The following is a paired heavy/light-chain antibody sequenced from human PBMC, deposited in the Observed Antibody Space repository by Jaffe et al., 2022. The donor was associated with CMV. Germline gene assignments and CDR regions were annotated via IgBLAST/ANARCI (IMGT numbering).Light chain of an antibody. CDR3: QQYNSYS. Sequence: DIQMTQSPSTLSASVGDRVTITCRASQSISSWLAWYQQKPGKAPKLLIYKASSLESGVPSRFSGSGSGTEFTLTISSLQPDDFATYYCQQYNSYSFGQGTKVEIK. CDR2: KAS. CDR1: QSISSW. V-gene: IGKV1-5*03. J-gene: IGKJ1*01.
Heavy chain of an antibody. Sequence: QLQLQESGPGLVKPSETLSLTCTVSGGSISSSSYYWGWIRQPPGKGLEWIGSIYYSGSTYYNPSLKSRVTISVDTSKNQFSLKLSSVTAADTAVYYCASARSRYYYDSSGYYPFDYWGQGTLVTVSS. D-gene: IGHD3-22*01. CDR2: IYYSGST. V-gene: IGHV4-39*01. CDR3: ASARSRYYYDSSGYYPFDY. J-gene: IGHJ4*02. CDR1: GGSISSSSYY.